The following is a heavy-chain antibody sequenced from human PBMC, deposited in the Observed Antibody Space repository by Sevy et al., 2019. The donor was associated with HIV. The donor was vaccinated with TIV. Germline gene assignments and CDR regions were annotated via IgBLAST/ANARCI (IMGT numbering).Heavy chain of an antibody. Sequence: GGSLRLSCAASGFIFSNYGMSWVRQAPGKGLEWVSSMSGGGTSIYYADSLKGRFIISRDNSKNTLFLQMNSLRADDTAVYYCAKSTITTGGRYYFDQWGLGTLVTVSS. CDR1: GFIFSNYG. CDR2: MSGGGTSI. D-gene: IGHD1-1*01. CDR3: AKSTITTGGRYYFDQ. J-gene: IGHJ4*02. V-gene: IGHV3-23*01.